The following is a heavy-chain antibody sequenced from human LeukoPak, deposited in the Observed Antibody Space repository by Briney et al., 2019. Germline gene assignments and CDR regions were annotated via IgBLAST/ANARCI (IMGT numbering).Heavy chain of an antibody. V-gene: IGHV4-59*01. CDR1: GGSISSYQ. D-gene: IGHD6-25*01. Sequence: PSETLSLTCTVSGGSISSYQWSWIRQPPGKGLEWIGYIYYSGSTDYNPSLKSRVTISVDTSKNQFSLKLSSVTAADTAVYYCARAARVYYYMDVWGKGTTVTISS. CDR3: ARAARVYYYMDV. J-gene: IGHJ6*03. CDR2: IYYSGST.